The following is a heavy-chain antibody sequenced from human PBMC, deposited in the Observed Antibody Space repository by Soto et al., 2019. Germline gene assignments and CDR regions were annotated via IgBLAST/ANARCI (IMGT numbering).Heavy chain of an antibody. CDR1: GFNFGISG. D-gene: IGHD2-8*01. CDR3: VKTDGPNSQFDL. CDR2: TSCDEIYK. J-gene: IGHJ4*02. Sequence: QAQLVESGGGVVEPGRSLRLSCVASGFNFGISGMHWIRQAPGKGLELVAVTSCDEIYKDYRDSVKGRCTISRDNCRNTLYLHMDSLRPEDTAIYYCVKTDGPNSQFDLWGQGTLVTVSS. V-gene: IGHV3-30*18.